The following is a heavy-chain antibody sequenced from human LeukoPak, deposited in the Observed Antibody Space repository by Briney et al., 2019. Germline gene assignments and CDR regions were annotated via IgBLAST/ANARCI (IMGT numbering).Heavy chain of an antibody. CDR2: IYHGGST. CDR3: ARKNWDSRGQGVAYYFDY. CDR1: GGSVSSSKW. V-gene: IGHV4-4*02. J-gene: IGHJ4*02. Sequence: PSETLSLTCAVSGGSVSSSKWWSWVRQPPGKGLEWIGEIYHGGSTNYNPSLKSRVTISVDKSKNQFSLKLTSVTAADTAVYFCARKNWDSRGQGVAYYFDYWGQGTLVTVSS. D-gene: IGHD3-22*01.